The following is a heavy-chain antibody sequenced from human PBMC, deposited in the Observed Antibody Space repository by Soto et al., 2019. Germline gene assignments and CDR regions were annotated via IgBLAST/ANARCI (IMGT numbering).Heavy chain of an antibody. J-gene: IGHJ6*04. CDR2: IYPNENT. CDR1: GFSVRSNY. Sequence: PGGSLRLSCAASGFSVRSNYLSWVRKAPGKGLEWVSEIYPNENTNYADSVRGRFTISRDNSDNTVYLHMNTLTAEDTAVYYCERESRYCSSTSCSLNTGDYYYYGMDVWGKGTKVTVSS. D-gene: IGHD2-2*01. CDR3: ERESRYCSSTSCSLNTGDYYYYGMDV. V-gene: IGHV3-53*01.